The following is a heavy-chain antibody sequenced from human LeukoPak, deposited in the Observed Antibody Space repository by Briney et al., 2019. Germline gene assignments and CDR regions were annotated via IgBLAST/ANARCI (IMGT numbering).Heavy chain of an antibody. CDR2: IKQDGSEK. J-gene: IGHJ6*02. D-gene: IGHD6-13*01. CDR1: GFTFNTND. CDR3: ARTGYSSSWYFKVPSVYGMDV. Sequence: GGSLRLSCEVSGFTFNTNDMNWVRQAPGKGLEWVANIKQDGSEKYYVDSVKGRFTISRDNAKNSLYLQMNSLRAEDTAVYYCARTGYSSSWYFKVPSVYGMDVWGQGTTVTVSS. V-gene: IGHV3-7*01.